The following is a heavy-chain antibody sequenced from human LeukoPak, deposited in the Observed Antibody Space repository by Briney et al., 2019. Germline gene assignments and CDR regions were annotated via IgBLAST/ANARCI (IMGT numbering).Heavy chain of an antibody. CDR3: ARGVSYYDSSGYYNEYFQH. V-gene: IGHV4-59*08. CDR1: GGSISSYY. D-gene: IGHD3-22*01. J-gene: IGHJ1*01. CDR2: IYYSGST. Sequence: SETLSLTCTVSGGSISSYYWSWIRQPPGKGLEWIGYIYYSGSTNYNPSLKSRVTISVGMSKNQFSLKLSSVTAADTAVYYCARGVSYYDSSGYYNEYFQHWGQGTLVTVSS.